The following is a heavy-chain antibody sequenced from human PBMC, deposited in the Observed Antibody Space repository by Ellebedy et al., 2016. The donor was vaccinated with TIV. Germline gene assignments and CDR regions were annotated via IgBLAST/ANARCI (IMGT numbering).Heavy chain of an antibody. CDR2: IKQVGSDK. D-gene: IGHD2-8*01. J-gene: IGHJ2*01. CDR1: GFTFSSYW. CDR3: ARGGVYWYFDL. Sequence: GGSLRLSCAASGFTFSSYWMSWVRQAPGKGLEWVANIKQVGSDKYYVDSVKGRFTISRDNAKNSLYLQMNSLRAEDTAVYYCARGGVYWYFDLWGRGSLVTVSS. V-gene: IGHV3-7*01.